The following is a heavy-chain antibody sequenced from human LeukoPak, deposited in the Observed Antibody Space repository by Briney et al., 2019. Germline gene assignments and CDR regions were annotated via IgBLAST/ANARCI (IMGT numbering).Heavy chain of an antibody. CDR2: IYSSGST. Sequence: PGGSLRLSCAASGFSVSNNYMSWVRQPPGKGLEWIGSIYSSGSTSYNPSLKSRVTISVDTSKNQFSLKLNSVTAADTAVYYCARHYGPWGQGTLVTVSS. CDR3: ARHYGP. J-gene: IGHJ5*02. V-gene: IGHV4-39*01. CDR1: GFSVSNNY. D-gene: IGHD3-10*01.